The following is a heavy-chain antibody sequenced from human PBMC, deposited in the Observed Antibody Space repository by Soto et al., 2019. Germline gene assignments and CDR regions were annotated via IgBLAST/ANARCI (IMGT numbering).Heavy chain of an antibody. J-gene: IGHJ3*01. V-gene: IGHV3-48*03. CDR3: ARRGST. CDR1: GFTFSSSE. D-gene: IGHD2-2*01. CDR2: IHPAGQPI. Sequence: EVQLVESGGGLVQPGGSLRLSCVASGFTFSSSEMYWVRQAPGKGLEWVSYIHPAGQPIFFADSVKGRFTISRDNAKKAVYLQMYSLRAEDTAVYYFARRGSTWGQGTMGTVSS.